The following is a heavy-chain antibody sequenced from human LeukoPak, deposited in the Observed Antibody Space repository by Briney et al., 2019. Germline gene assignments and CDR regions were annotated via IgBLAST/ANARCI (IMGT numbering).Heavy chain of an antibody. CDR2: IYPRDSDT. Sequence: GESLKISSESSGYTFTHQWIGWVRQMPGTGLEWVGIIYPRDSDTIYSPSFQGHVTISADTSINPAYLEWRSLEASDTAMYYCARHSDVVGAIWGQGTQVTVSS. CDR3: ARHSDVVGAI. D-gene: IGHD3-16*01. CDR1: GYTFTHQW. J-gene: IGHJ4*02. V-gene: IGHV5-51*01.